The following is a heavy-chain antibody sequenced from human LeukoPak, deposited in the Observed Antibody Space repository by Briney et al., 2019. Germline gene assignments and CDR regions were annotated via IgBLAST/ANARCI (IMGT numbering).Heavy chain of an antibody. CDR2: INPNSGGT. D-gene: IGHD2-21*01. J-gene: IGHJ5*02. CDR1: GYSFTDYY. Sequence: ASVKVSCKTSGYSFTDYYMHWVRQAPGQGLEWMGWINPNSGGTSSAQRFQGRVTMARDTSITTVYMEVSWLTSDDTAIYYCARADRLDGGPYLIGPWGQGTLVTVSS. V-gene: IGHV1-2*02. CDR3: ARADRLDGGPYLIGP.